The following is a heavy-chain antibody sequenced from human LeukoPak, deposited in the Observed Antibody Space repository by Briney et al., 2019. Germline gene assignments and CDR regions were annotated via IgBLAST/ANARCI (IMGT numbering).Heavy chain of an antibody. D-gene: IGHD4-17*01. Sequence: GGSLRLSCAASGFTFSSYWMGWVRQAPGKGLEWVANIKQDGSEKYYVDSVKGRFTISRDNAKNSLYLQMNSLRAEDTAVYYCARSYGDYFSEYFQHWGQGTLVTVSS. CDR2: IKQDGSEK. J-gene: IGHJ1*01. CDR1: GFTFSSYW. CDR3: ARSYGDYFSEYFQH. V-gene: IGHV3-7*01.